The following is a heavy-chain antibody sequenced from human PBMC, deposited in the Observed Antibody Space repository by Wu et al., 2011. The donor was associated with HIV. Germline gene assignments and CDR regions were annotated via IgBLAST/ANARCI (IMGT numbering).Heavy chain of an antibody. J-gene: IGHJ5*02. V-gene: IGHV1-2*02. CDR1: GYTFTNYY. CDR2: VNPNSGGT. Sequence: VQLVQSGAEVKKPGASVQVSCKASGYTFTNYYIHWVRQTPGQGLQWMGWVNPNSGGTDYAQKFQGRVTMTRDTSISTAYMELSGLTSDDTAVYYCARESPYPAWGQGTLVTVSS. CDR3: ARESPYPA.